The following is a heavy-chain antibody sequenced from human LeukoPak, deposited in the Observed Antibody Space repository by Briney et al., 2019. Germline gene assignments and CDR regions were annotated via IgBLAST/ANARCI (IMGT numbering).Heavy chain of an antibody. CDR3: AKDGGDSSGYSLYYFDY. V-gene: IGHV3-23*01. D-gene: IGHD3-22*01. CDR2: ISGSAGST. Sequence: PGGSLRLSCAASGFSFSSYAMSWVRQAPGKGLEWVSDISGSAGSTYYADSAKGRFTISRDNSKNTLYLQMNSLRGEDTAVYYCAKDGGDSSGYSLYYFDYWGQGTLVTVSS. J-gene: IGHJ4*02. CDR1: GFSFSSYA.